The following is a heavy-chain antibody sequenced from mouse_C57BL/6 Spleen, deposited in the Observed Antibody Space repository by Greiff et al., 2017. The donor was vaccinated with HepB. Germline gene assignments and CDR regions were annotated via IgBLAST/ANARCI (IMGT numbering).Heavy chain of an antibody. CDR3: TRDGSSYLWVAY. V-gene: IGHV6-6*01. CDR1: GFTFSDAW. Sequence: EVKVEESGGGLVQPGGSMKLSCAASGFTFSDAWMDWVRQSPEKGLEWVAEIRNKANNHATYYAESVKGRFTISRDDSKSSVYLQMNSLRAEDTGIYYCTRDGSSYLWVAYWGQGTLVTVSA. D-gene: IGHD1-1*01. CDR2: IRNKANNHAT. J-gene: IGHJ3*01.